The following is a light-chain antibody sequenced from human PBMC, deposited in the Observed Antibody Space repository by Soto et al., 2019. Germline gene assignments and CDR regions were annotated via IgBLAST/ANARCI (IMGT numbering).Light chain of an antibody. Sequence: EIVLTQSPGTLSLSPGERATLSCRASQSVSSSYLAWYQQKPGQAPRLLTYDASSRAPGIPDRFSGSGSGTDFTLTISRLEPEDFAVYYCQQYGSSPITVGPGTKVDIK. CDR1: QSVSSSY. J-gene: IGKJ3*01. V-gene: IGKV3-20*01. CDR3: QQYGSSPIT. CDR2: DAS.